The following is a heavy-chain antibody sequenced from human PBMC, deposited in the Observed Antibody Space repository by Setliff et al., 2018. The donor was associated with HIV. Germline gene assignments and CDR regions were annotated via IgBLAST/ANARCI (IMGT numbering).Heavy chain of an antibody. V-gene: IGHV3-33*01. CDR2: IWYDGSKK. CDR1: GFTFSSHG. Sequence: GGSLRLSCAASGFTFSSHGMHWVRRAPGKGLECVANIWYDGSKKYYADSVKGRFTISRDNSENTLYLEMNNLRAEDTAVYYCARDTWYYSAKHLGVWGKGTTVTVSS. CDR3: ARDTWYYSAKHLGV. D-gene: IGHD3-10*01. J-gene: IGHJ6*04.